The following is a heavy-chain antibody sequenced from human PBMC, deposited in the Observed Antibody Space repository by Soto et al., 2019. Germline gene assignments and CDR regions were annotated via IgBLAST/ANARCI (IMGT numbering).Heavy chain of an antibody. D-gene: IGHD3-10*01. CDR3: ARAPYYYGSGSIPQGFDP. CDR1: GFTFSSYS. V-gene: IGHV3-21*01. CDR2: ISSSSSYI. J-gene: IGHJ5*02. Sequence: EVQLVESGGGLVKPGGSLRLSCAASGFTFSSYSMNWVRQAPGKGLEWVSSISSSSSYIYYADSVKGRFTISRDNAKNSLYLQMNSLRAEDTAVYYCARAPYYYGSGSIPQGFDPWGQGTLVTVSS.